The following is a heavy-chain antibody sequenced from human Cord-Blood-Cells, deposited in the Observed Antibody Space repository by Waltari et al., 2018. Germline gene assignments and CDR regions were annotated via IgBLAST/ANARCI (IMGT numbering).Heavy chain of an antibody. V-gene: IGHV3-21*01. J-gene: IGHJ5*02. Sequence: EVQLVESGGGLVKPGGSLRLSCAASGFTFSSYSMNWVRQAPGKGLEWVSSISSSSSYRYYANSVKGRFTSSRDNAKNSLYLQMNSLRAEDTAVYYWARGRWFDPWGQGTLVTVSS. CDR3: ARGRWFDP. CDR1: GFTFSSYS. CDR2: ISSSSSYR.